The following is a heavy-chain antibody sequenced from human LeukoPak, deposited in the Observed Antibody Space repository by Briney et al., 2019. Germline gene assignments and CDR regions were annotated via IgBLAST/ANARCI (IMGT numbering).Heavy chain of an antibody. CDR3: ARSACSGGSCQRRGFDY. V-gene: IGHV5-51*01. D-gene: IGHD2-15*01. Sequence: GESLKISCKGSGYSFTSYWIGWVRQMPGKGLEWMGIIYPGDSDTRYSPSFQGQVTISADKSISTAYLQWSSLKASDTAMYYCARSACSGGSCQRRGFDYWGQGTLVTVSS. CDR1: GYSFTSYW. CDR2: IYPGDSDT. J-gene: IGHJ4*02.